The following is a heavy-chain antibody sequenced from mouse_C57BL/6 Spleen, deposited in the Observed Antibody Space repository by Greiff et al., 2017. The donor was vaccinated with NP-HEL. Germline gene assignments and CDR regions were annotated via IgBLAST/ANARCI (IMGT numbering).Heavy chain of an antibody. CDR3: ERESTMVTTGYFDV. D-gene: IGHD2-2*01. J-gene: IGHJ1*03. CDR2: IDPSDSYT. V-gene: IGHV1-59*01. CDR1: GYTFTSYW. Sequence: QVQLQQPGAELVRPGTSVKLSCKASGYTFTSYWMHWVKQRPGQGLEWIGVIDPSDSYTNYNQKFKGKSTLTVDTTSSTAYMQLSSLTSEDSAVYYCERESTMVTTGYFDVWGTGTTVTVSS.